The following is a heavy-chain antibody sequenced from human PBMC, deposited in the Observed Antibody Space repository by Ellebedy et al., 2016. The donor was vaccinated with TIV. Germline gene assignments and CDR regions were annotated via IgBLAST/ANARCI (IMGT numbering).Heavy chain of an antibody. Sequence: GGSLRLSXVASGFSFSSYWMSWVRQAPGKGLEWVANIKEDGSEKYYVDSVKGRFTVSRDNAKNSQYLQMNSLKDEDTAVYYCARDGGLRSVDYWGQGTLVNVSS. CDR1: GFSFSSYW. J-gene: IGHJ4*02. V-gene: IGHV3-7*01. D-gene: IGHD4-17*01. CDR3: ARDGGLRSVDY. CDR2: IKEDGSEK.